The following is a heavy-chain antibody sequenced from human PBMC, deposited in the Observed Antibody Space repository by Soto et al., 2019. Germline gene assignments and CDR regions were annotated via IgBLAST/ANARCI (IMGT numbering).Heavy chain of an antibody. Sequence: GGSLRLSCAASGFTVSSKYMTWVRQAPGKGLEWVSLIQSGGTTYYADSVKGRFTISRDTSENTLHLQMDSLRVEDTAVYYCARDDVLCDGGRCYGIPLDFWGKGTTVIVSS. CDR3: ARDDVLCDGGRCYGIPLDF. J-gene: IGHJ6*04. CDR1: GFTVSSKY. D-gene: IGHD2-15*01. CDR2: IQSGGTT. V-gene: IGHV3-66*01.